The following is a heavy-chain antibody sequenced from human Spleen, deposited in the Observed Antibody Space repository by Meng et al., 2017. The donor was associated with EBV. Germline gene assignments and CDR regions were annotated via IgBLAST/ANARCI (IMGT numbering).Heavy chain of an antibody. Sequence: QRELQESGPGLVKPSETLSLTCAVSGGSISSSNWWSWVRQPPGKGLEWIGEVYHSGSTNYNPSLKSRVTISVDKSKNQFSLQLSSVTPEDTAVYYCARSISSPVYRVDYWGQGSLVTVSS. D-gene: IGHD2-8*01. CDR3: ARSISSPVYRVDY. CDR2: VYHSGST. V-gene: IGHV4-4*02. CDR1: GGSISSSNW. J-gene: IGHJ4*02.